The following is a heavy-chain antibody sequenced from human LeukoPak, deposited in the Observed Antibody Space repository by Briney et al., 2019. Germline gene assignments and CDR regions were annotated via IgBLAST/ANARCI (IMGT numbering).Heavy chain of an antibody. CDR1: GFTFSDYG. CDR2: IRYDGSYK. CDR3: AKDSRHRIVGTTTFLDY. V-gene: IGHV3-30*02. J-gene: IGHJ4*02. D-gene: IGHD1-26*01. Sequence: GGSLRLSCAASGFTFSDYGMHWVRQAPGKGLEWVALIRYDGSYKWYADSVKGRFTISRDNSRNTLYLQMNSLRAEDTAVYYCAKDSRHRIVGTTTFLDYWGQGTLVTVSS.